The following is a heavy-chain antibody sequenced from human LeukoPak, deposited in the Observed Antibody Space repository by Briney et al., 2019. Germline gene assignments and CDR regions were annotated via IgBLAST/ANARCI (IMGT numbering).Heavy chain of an antibody. J-gene: IGHJ1*01. CDR3: ARADYGGNSEYFHH. Sequence: SETLSLTCTVSGGSLSSGDYYWSWIRQPPGKGLEWIGYIYYSGSTYYNPSLKSRVTISVDTSKNQFSLKLSSVTAADTAVYYCARADYGGNSEYFHHWGQGTLVTVSS. CDR1: GGSLSSGDYY. D-gene: IGHD4-23*01. V-gene: IGHV4-61*08. CDR2: IYYSGST.